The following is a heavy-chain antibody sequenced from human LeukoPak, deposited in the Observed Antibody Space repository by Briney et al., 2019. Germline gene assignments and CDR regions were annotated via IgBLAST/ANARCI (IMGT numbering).Heavy chain of an antibody. J-gene: IGHJ6*02. D-gene: IGHD6-13*01. CDR3: ARDRGSSWASRYYYYGMDV. V-gene: IGHV1-2*02. CDR1: GYTFTGYY. Sequence: ASVKVSCKASGYTFTGYYMHWVRQAPGQGLEWMGWINPNSGGTNYAQKFQGRVTMTRDTSISTAYMELSRLRSDDTAVYYCARDRGSSWASRYYYYGMDVWGQGTTATVSS. CDR2: INPNSGGT.